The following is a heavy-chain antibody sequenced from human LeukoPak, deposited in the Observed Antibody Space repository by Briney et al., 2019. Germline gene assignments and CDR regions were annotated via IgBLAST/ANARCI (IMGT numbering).Heavy chain of an antibody. CDR2: MSSRGSII. V-gene: IGHV3-48*03. CDR1: GFTFSSYE. CDR3: ARGAAGGMYNWFDP. D-gene: IGHD6-13*01. J-gene: IGHJ5*02. Sequence: GGSLRLSCAASGFTFSSYEMNWVRQAPGKGLEWVAYMSSRGSIIFYADSVKGRFTISRDNAKNSLYLQMDSLRVEDTAVYYCARGAAGGMYNWFDPWGQGTLVTVSS.